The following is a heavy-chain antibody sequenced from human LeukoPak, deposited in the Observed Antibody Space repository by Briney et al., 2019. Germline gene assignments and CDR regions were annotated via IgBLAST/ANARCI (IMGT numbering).Heavy chain of an antibody. CDR2: ISAYNGNT. J-gene: IGHJ6*02. V-gene: IGHV1-18*01. CDR3: ALIAGDVSWGAYYYYGMDV. CDR1: GYTFTSYG. D-gene: IGHD7-27*01. Sequence: GASVTVSCKASGYTFTSYGISWVRQAPGQGLEWMGWISAYNGNTNYAQKLRGRVTMTTDTSTSTAYMELRSLRSDDTAVYYCALIAGDVSWGAYYYYGMDVWGQGTTVTVSS.